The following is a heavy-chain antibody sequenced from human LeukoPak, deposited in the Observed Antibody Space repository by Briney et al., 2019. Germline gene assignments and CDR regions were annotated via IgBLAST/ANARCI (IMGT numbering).Heavy chain of an antibody. CDR1: GESFSGYY. D-gene: IGHD3-3*01. CDR2: INHSGST. CDR3: ARGDDSGAGWFDH. J-gene: IGHJ5*02. Sequence: SETLSLTCAVYGESFSGYYWSWIRHPPGKGLEWIGDINHSGSTNYNPSLKCRVTISVDTSKNQFSLKLSSVTAADTAVYYCARGDDSGAGWFDHWGQGTLVTVSS. V-gene: IGHV4-34*01.